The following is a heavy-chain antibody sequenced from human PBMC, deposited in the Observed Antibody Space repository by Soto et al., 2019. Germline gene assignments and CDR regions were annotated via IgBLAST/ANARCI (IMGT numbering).Heavy chain of an antibody. CDR2: ISRGSSTI. Sequence: EVLLVESGGGLVQPGGSLRLSCAASGFTFSSYSMNWVRQAPGKGLEWVSYISRGSSTIYYADSVKGRFTISRDSAKNSIYLQMNSLRDEDTAVYYCARHSSGYYSHFDYWGQGTLVTVSS. D-gene: IGHD3-22*01. CDR1: GFTFSSYS. CDR3: ARHSSGYYSHFDY. V-gene: IGHV3-48*02. J-gene: IGHJ4*02.